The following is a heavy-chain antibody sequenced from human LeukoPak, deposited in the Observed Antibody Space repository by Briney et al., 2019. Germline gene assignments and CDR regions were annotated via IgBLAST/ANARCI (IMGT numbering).Heavy chain of an antibody. CDR1: GGSFSGYY. Sequence: PSETLSLTWAVYGGSFSGYYWSWIRQPPGKGLEWIGEINHSGSTNYDPSLKSRVTISVDTSKNQFSLKLSSVTAADTAVYYCASRYYYDSSALYYFDYWGQGTLVTVSS. D-gene: IGHD3-22*01. CDR3: ASRYYYDSSALYYFDY. V-gene: IGHV4-34*01. J-gene: IGHJ4*02. CDR2: INHSGST.